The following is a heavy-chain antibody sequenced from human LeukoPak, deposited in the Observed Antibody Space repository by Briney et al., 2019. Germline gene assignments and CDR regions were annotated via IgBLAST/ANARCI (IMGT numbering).Heavy chain of an antibody. Sequence: SVKVSCKASGGTFSSYAISWVRQAPGQGLEWMGGIIPIFGTANYAQKFQGRVTITTDESTSTAYMELSSLRSEDTAVYYCARNPATDYGDYQNWFDPWGQGTLVTVSS. V-gene: IGHV1-69*05. J-gene: IGHJ5*02. CDR2: IIPIFGTA. CDR1: GGTFSSYA. D-gene: IGHD4-17*01. CDR3: ARNPATDYGDYQNWFDP.